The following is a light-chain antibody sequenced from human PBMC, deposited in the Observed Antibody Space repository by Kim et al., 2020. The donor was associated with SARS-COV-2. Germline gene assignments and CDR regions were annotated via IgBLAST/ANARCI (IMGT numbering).Light chain of an antibody. CDR1: KLGDKY. CDR2: QDS. J-gene: IGLJ3*02. V-gene: IGLV3-1*01. Sequence: SYELTQPPSVSVSPGQTASITCSGAKLGDKYACWYQQKPGQSPLLVIYQDSKRPSGIPERFSGSYSGNTATLTISGTQAMDEADYYCQAWDSSTAVFGGGTKLTVL. CDR3: QAWDSSTAV.